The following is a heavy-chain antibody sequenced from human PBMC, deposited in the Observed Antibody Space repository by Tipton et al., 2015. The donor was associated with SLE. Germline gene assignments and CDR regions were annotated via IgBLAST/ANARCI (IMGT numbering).Heavy chain of an antibody. V-gene: IGHV4-34*01. CDR1: GGSFSGYY. CDR2: INHSGST. J-gene: IGHJ5*02. Sequence: TLSLTCAVYGGSFSGYYWSWIRQPPGKGLEWIGEINHSGSTNYNPSLKSRVTISVDTSKNQFSLKVSSVTAADTAVYYCARGQGWLRSFDPWGQGTLVTVSS. D-gene: IGHD5-12*01. CDR3: ARGQGWLRSFDP.